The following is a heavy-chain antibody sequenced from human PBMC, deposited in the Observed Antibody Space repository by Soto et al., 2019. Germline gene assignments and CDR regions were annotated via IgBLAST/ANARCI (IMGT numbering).Heavy chain of an antibody. D-gene: IGHD2-8*02. J-gene: IGHJ4*02. Sequence: QLQLQESGPGLVKPSQTLSLACTVSGGSFSSGGYYWSWIRQLPGKGLEWIGYIYYSGSTYYNPSLKIRFTIALDTATNQFSLKLSSVTAADTAVYYCARATSFSGHHGYWGQGTMVTVSS. CDR3: ARATSFSGHHGY. CDR2: IYYSGST. CDR1: GGSFSSGGYY. V-gene: IGHV4-31*03.